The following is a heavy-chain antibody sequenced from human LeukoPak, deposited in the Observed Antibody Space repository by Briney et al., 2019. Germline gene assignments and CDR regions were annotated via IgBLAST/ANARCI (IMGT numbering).Heavy chain of an antibody. CDR2: IYSGGST. CDR1: GFTVSSNY. CDR3: ARVLLWFGESIFDY. J-gene: IGHJ4*02. V-gene: IGHV3-53*01. Sequence: GGSLRLSCAASGFTVSSNYMSWVRQAPGKGLEWVSVIYSGGSTYYADSVKGRFTISRDNSKNTLYLQMNSLRAEDTAVYYCARVLLWFGESIFDYWGQGTLVTVSS. D-gene: IGHD3-10*01.